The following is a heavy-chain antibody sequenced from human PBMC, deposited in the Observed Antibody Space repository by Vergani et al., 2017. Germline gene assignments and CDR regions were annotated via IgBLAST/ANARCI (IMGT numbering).Heavy chain of an antibody. CDR3: TTDPMVRGVISYYGMDV. CDR2: IKSKTDGGTT. D-gene: IGHD3-10*01. J-gene: IGHJ6*02. V-gene: IGHV3-15*01. Sequence: EVQLVESGGGLVKPGGSLRLSCAASGFTFSNAWMSWVRQAPGKGLEWVGRIKSKTDGGTTDYAAPVKGRFTISRDDSKNTLYLQMNSLKTEDTAVYYCTTDPMVRGVISYYGMDVWGQGTTVTVSS. CDR1: GFTFSNAW.